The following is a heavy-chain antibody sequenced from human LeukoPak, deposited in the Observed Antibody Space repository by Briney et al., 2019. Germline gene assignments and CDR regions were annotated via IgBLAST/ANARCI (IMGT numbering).Heavy chain of an antibody. D-gene: IGHD6-13*01. CDR2: INPNSGGT. Sequence: GASVKVSCKASGYTFTGYYMHWVRQAPGQGLEWMGWINPNSGGTNYAQKFQGRVTMTRDTSISTAYMELSRLRSDDTAVYYCARLKGDYSSSWYLVYYYMDVWGKGATVTISS. CDR3: ARLKGDYSSSWYLVYYYMDV. CDR1: GYTFTGYY. V-gene: IGHV1-2*02. J-gene: IGHJ6*03.